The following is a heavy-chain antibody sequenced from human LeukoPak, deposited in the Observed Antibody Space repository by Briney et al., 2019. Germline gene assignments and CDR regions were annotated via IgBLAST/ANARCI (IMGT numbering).Heavy chain of an antibody. CDR3: TRVDDFWSGYYRVYYYMDV. V-gene: IGHV3-49*04. Sequence: GGSLRLSCTASGFTFGDYAMSWVRQAPGKGLEWVGFIRRKAYGGTTEYAASVKGRFTISRDDSKSIAYLQMNSLKTEDTAVYYCTRVDDFWSGYYRVYYYMDVWGKGTTVTVSS. CDR1: GFTFGDYA. J-gene: IGHJ6*03. CDR2: IRRKAYGGTT. D-gene: IGHD3-3*01.